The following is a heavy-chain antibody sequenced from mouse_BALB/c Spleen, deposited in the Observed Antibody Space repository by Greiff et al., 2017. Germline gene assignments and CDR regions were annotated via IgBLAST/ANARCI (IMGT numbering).Heavy chain of an antibody. CDR1: GYTFTSYW. D-gene: IGHD2-13*01. V-gene: IGHV1-5*01. Sequence: VQLQQSGTVLARPGASVKMSCKASGYTFTSYWMHWVKQRPGQGLEWIGAIYPGNSDTSYNQKFKGKAKLTAVTSTSTAYMELSSLTNEDSAVYYCTPVYYGGVFDVWGAGTTVTVSS. J-gene: IGHJ1*01. CDR3: TPVYYGGVFDV. CDR2: IYPGNSDT.